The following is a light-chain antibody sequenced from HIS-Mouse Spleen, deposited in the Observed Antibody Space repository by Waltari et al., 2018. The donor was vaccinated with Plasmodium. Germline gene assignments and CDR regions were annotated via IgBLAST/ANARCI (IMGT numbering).Light chain of an antibody. CDR3: QQYNSYSMYT. V-gene: IGKV1-9*01. CDR2: AAS. Sequence: DIQLTQSPSFLSASVGARVPITCRASQGISSYLAWYQQKPGKAPKLLIYAASTLQSGVPSRFSGSGSGTEFTLTISSLQPEDFATYYCQQYNSYSMYTFGQGTKVEIK. CDR1: QGISSY. J-gene: IGKJ2*01.